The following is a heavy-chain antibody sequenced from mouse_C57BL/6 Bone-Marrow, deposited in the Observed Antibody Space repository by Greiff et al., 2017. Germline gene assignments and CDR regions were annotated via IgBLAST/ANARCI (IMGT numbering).Heavy chain of an antibody. CDR2: IDPSDSYT. Sequence: QVQLQQPGAELVMPGASVKLSCKASGYTFTSYWMHWVKQRPGQGLEWIGEIDPSDSYTNYNQKFKGKSTLTVDKSSSTAYMQLSSLTSEDSAVXYSALYYYGSGYYAMDYWGQGTSVTVSS. J-gene: IGHJ4*01. CDR3: ALYYYGSGYYAMDY. CDR1: GYTFTSYW. D-gene: IGHD1-1*01. V-gene: IGHV1-69*01.